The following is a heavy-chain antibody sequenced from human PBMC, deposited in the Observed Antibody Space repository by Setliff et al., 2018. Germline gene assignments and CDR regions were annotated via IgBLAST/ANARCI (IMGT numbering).Heavy chain of an antibody. CDR3: ATSDWYAAFDH. J-gene: IGHJ4*02. D-gene: IGHD6-19*01. CDR2: ISNSGGVK. Sequence: GSLRLSCVASGFTFSNYEMNWVRQAPGKGLEWVSYISNSGGVKYYTDSVKGRFTISRDNARNSVYLQMNSLRAEDAAVYYCATSDWYAAFDHWGQGTLVTVSS. V-gene: IGHV3-48*03. CDR1: GFTFSNYE.